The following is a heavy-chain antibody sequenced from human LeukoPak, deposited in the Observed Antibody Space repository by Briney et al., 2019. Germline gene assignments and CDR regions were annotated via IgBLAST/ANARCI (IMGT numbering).Heavy chain of an antibody. CDR3: ARDRVYYDILTGPED. CDR2: IYYSGST. J-gene: IGHJ4*02. Sequence: PSETLSLTCTVSGGSISSYYWSWIRQPPGKGLEWIGYIYYSGSTNYNSSLKSRVTISVDTSKNQFSLKLSSVTAADTAVYYCARDRVYYDILTGPEDWGQGTLVTVSS. D-gene: IGHD3-9*01. V-gene: IGHV4-59*01. CDR1: GGSISSYY.